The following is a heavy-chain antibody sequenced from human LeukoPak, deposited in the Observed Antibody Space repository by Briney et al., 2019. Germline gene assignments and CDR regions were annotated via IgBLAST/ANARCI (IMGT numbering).Heavy chain of an antibody. V-gene: IGHV3-73*01. Sequence: GGSLKLSCAASGFTFSGSAMHWVRQASGKGLEWVGRIRSKANSYATAYAASVKGRFTISRDNSKNTLYLQMNSLRAEDTAVYYCALLNSYGYKGSDPFQLTEGGSDDYWGQGTLVTVSS. CDR2: IRSKANSYAT. CDR1: GFTFSGSA. CDR3: ALLNSYGYKGSDPFQLTEGGSDDY. J-gene: IGHJ4*02. D-gene: IGHD5-18*01.